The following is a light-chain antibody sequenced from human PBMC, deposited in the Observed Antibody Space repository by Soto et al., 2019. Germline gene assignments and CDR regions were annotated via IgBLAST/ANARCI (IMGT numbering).Light chain of an antibody. CDR2: GVT. V-gene: IGLV2-14*01. J-gene: IGLJ2*01. CDR3: CSCSSSTSLTVV. CDR1: SSDVGGYNY. Sequence: QSALTQPASVSGSPGQSITISCTGTSSDVGGYNYVSWYQHHPGKAPKLMIYGVTHRPSGVSNRFSGSKSGNTASLTISGLRAQDEDDYYCCSCSSSTSLTVVFGGGTKLTVL.